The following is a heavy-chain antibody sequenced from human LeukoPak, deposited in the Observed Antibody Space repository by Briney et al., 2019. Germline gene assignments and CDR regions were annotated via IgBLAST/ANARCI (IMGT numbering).Heavy chain of an antibody. D-gene: IGHD5-12*01. CDR3: ARGKWLRLGDFFDY. J-gene: IGHJ4*02. Sequence: SETLSLTCAVYGGSFSGYYWSWIRQPLGKGLEWIGEINHSGSTNYNPSLKSRVTISVDTSKNQFSLKLSSVTAADTAVYYCARGKWLRLGDFFDYWGQGTLVTVSS. CDR2: INHSGST. CDR1: GGSFSGYY. V-gene: IGHV4-34*01.